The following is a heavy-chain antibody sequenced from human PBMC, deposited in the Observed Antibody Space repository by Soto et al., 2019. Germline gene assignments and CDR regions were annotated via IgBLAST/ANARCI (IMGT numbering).Heavy chain of an antibody. CDR1: GFTFSSYA. CDR2: ISGSGGST. D-gene: IGHD6-19*01. J-gene: IGHJ5*02. V-gene: IGHV3-23*01. Sequence: VGSLRLSCAASGFTFSSYAMSWARQAPGKGLEWVSAISGSGGSTYYADSVKGRFTISRDNSKNTLYLQMNSLRAEDTAVYYCAKDHSSGWYNWFDPWGQGTLVTVSS. CDR3: AKDHSSGWYNWFDP.